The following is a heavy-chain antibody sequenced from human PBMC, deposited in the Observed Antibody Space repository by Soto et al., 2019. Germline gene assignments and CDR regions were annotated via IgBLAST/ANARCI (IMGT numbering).Heavy chain of an antibody. Sequence: SVQVSCKASGFTFTSSSFQWVRQARGQRLEWIGWIAVGSGYTNYAQRFQDRVTLTRDMSTATTYMELSRLTSEDTAIYYCAADATAWQQMVPSDYWGQGTLVTVSS. D-gene: IGHD2-8*01. V-gene: IGHV1-58*01. CDR3: AADATAWQQMVPSDY. CDR1: GFTFTSSS. J-gene: IGHJ4*02. CDR2: IAVGSGYT.